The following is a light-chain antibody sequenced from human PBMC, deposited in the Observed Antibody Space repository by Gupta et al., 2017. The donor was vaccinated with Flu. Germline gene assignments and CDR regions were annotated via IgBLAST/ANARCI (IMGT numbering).Light chain of an antibody. V-gene: IGKV4-1*01. CDR3: QQYYSTPPT. J-gene: IGKJ1*01. CDR1: QSVLYSSNNKNY. Sequence: DIVMTQSPDSLAVSLGDRATINCKSSQSVLYSSNNKNYLAWYQQKPGQSPKLLIYWASTRESGVPDRFSGSESGTDFTLTISSLQAEDVAVYYCQQYYSTPPTFGQGTKVEIK. CDR2: WAS.